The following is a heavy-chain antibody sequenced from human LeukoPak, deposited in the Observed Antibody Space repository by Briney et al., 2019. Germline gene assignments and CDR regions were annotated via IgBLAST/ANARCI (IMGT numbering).Heavy chain of an antibody. CDR1: GYTFTSYY. D-gene: IGHD2-21*02. CDR2: INPSSGST. J-gene: IGHJ4*02. V-gene: IGHV1-46*01. Sequence: ASVTVSCKASGYTFTSYYMHWVRQAPGQGLEWMGIINPSSGSTSYAQKFQGRVTMTRDTSTSTVYMQLSSPRSEDTAMYYCAIMDCGGDCYWGYWGQGTLVTVSS. CDR3: AIMDCGGDCYWGY.